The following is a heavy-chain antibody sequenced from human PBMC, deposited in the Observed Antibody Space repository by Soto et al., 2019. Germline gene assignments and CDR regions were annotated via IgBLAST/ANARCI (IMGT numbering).Heavy chain of an antibody. CDR2: INPNNGNT. CDR1: GYTFSGYG. J-gene: IGHJ3*02. CDR3: AKGERFAPGSPRSFDI. D-gene: IGHD1-26*01. Sequence: ASVKVSCKASGYTFSGYGISWVRQAPGQGLEWMGWINPNNGNTNYAQNFQGRVTVTTDTSTSTAYLEPRSLRSDDTAVYYCAKGERFAPGSPRSFDIWGQGTTVTVSS. V-gene: IGHV1-18*01.